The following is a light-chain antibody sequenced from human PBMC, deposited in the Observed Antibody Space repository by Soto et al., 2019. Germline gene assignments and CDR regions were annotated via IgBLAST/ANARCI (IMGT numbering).Light chain of an antibody. CDR1: QSVSSTY. V-gene: IGKV3-20*01. Sequence: ESVLTQSPGTLSLSPGESATLSCRVSQSVSSTYLAWYQQKPGQAPRLLIYAASTRAAGIPDRFSGSRSATDFTLTISRLEPEDFATYYCQQYGGSPLYRFDQGTRLEIK. CDR2: AAS. CDR3: QQYGGSPLYR. J-gene: IGKJ2*03.